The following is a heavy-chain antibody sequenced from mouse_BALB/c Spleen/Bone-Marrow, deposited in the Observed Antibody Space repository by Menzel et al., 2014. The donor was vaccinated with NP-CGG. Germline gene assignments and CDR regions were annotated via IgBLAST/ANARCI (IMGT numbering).Heavy chain of an antibody. D-gene: IGHD2-1*01. CDR2: IYPGDGDT. Sequence: VQLQQSGPELVKPGASVKISCKASGYAFSSSWMNWVKQRPGQGLEWIGRIYPGDGDTNYNGKFKGKATLTADKSSSAAYMQLCSLTSVDSAVYFCARFRWGNYREGAMDYWGQGTSVTVSS. V-gene: IGHV1-82*01. CDR3: ARFRWGNYREGAMDY. J-gene: IGHJ4*01. CDR1: GYAFSSSW.